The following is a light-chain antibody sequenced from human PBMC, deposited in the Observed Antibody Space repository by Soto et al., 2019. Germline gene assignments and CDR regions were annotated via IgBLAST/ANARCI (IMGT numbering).Light chain of an antibody. J-gene: IGKJ5*01. CDR1: QSVTSD. CDR3: QQYNKWPLT. Sequence: EIVMTQSPATLSVSPGERATLSCRASQSVTSDLAWYQQRPGQAPRLLIHGASARATGIPTRFSGSGSGTGFTLTISSLQSEDFGVYSCQQYNKWPLTFGQGTRLEIK. V-gene: IGKV3-15*01. CDR2: GAS.